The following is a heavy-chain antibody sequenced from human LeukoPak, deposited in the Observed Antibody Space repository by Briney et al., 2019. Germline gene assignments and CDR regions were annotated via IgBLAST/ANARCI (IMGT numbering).Heavy chain of an antibody. D-gene: IGHD5-18*01. J-gene: IGHJ3*02. Sequence: SETLSLTCSVSGGSISYYYWSWIRQPPGKGLEWIGYIYYNGSANYNPSLKSRVTISVDTSKNQFSLKLSSVTAADTAVYYCAREGSRGYSYGYGAFDIWGQGTMVTVSS. CDR2: IYYNGSA. V-gene: IGHV4-59*01. CDR1: GGSISYYY. CDR3: AREGSRGYSYGYGAFDI.